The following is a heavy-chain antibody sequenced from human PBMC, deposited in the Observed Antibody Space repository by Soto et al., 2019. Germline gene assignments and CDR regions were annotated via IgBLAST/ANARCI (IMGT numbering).Heavy chain of an antibody. V-gene: IGHV3-64*01. J-gene: IGHJ4*02. CDR2: ISSNGGST. CDR3: ARREGYNFDY. CDR1: GFTFSSYA. D-gene: IGHD5-12*01. Sequence: EVQLVESGGGLVQPGGSLRLSCAASGFTFSSYAMHWVRQAPGKGLEYVSAISSNGGSTYYANSVKGRFTISRDNSKNTSDLQLGSLRAEDMAVYYCARREGYNFDYWGQGTLVTVSS.